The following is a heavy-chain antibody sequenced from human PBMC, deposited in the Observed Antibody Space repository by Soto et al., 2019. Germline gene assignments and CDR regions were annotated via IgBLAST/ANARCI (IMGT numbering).Heavy chain of an antibody. CDR2: IYYSGST. D-gene: IGHD2-8*01. Sequence: PSETLSLTCTVSGGSISSYYWSWIRQPPGKGLEWIGYIYYSGSTNYNPSLKSRVTISVDTSKNQFSLKLSSVTAADTAVYYCARDIGYCTNGVCLDWFDPWGQGTLVTVS. CDR1: GGSISSYY. J-gene: IGHJ5*02. V-gene: IGHV4-59*01. CDR3: ARDIGYCTNGVCLDWFDP.